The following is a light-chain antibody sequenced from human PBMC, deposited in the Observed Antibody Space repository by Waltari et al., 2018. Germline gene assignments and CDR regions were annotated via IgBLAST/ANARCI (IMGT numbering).Light chain of an antibody. V-gene: IGKV3-11*01. CDR3: QQRSNWPLCT. Sequence: IVLTQSPGPLSLSLGERATLSCRASQSVSSYLAWYQQKPGQAPRLLIYDASNRATGIPARFSCSGSGTDFTLTISSLEPEDFATYYCQQRSNWPLCTFGQGTKLEIK. CDR1: QSVSSY. J-gene: IGKJ2*02. CDR2: DAS.